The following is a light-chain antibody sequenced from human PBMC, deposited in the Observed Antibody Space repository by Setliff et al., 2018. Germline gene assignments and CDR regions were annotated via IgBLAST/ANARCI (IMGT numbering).Light chain of an antibody. CDR2: DVS. CDR3: CSYAGSSPYV. J-gene: IGLJ1*01. Sequence: QSALTQPASVSGSPGQSITISCTGTSSDVGGYNYVSWYQQHPGKAPKLMIYDVSKRPSGVSNRFSGSKSGNTASLTISGLQAEDEADYYCCSYAGSSPYVFGTGTKGTVL. CDR1: SSDVGGYNY. V-gene: IGLV2-23*02.